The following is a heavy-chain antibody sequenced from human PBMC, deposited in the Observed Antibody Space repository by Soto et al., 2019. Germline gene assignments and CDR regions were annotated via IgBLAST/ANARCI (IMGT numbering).Heavy chain of an antibody. V-gene: IGHV3-9*01. J-gene: IGHJ4*02. Sequence: EVQLVESGGGLVQPGRSLRLSCAASGFTFDDYAMHWVRQAPGKGLEWVSGISWNSGSIGYADSVKGRFTNSRDNAKNSLYLQMNSLRAEDTALYYCAKDTHYYGSGSPLGYWGQGTLVTVSS. CDR1: GFTFDDYA. CDR2: ISWNSGSI. CDR3: AKDTHYYGSGSPLGY. D-gene: IGHD3-10*01.